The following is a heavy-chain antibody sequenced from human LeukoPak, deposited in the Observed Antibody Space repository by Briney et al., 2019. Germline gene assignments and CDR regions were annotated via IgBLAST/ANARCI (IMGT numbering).Heavy chain of an antibody. V-gene: IGHV3-48*02. Sequence: GGSLRLSCAASGFTFTTDTMNWVRQAPGKGLEWVSYIGLSSSLIKYTDSVKGRFTIYRDDAKNSVYLQRNSLRDEDPAVYYCARFETRGTGDFDNWGQGTLVTVSS. CDR2: IGLSSSLI. D-gene: IGHD3/OR15-3a*01. J-gene: IGHJ4*02. CDR1: GFTFTTDT. CDR3: ARFETRGTGDFDN.